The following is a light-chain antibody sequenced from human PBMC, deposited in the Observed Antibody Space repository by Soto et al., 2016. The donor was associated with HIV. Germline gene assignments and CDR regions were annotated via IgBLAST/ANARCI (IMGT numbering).Light chain of an antibody. J-gene: IGLJ2*01. CDR2: DDR. V-gene: IGLV3-21*03. CDR3: QVWDRSSDHGV. Sequence: SYELTQPPSVSVAPGKTANITCGGDNIGSKSVHWYQQKPGQAPVLVVYDDRDRPSGIPERFSGSNSGNTATLTISRVEAGDEADYYCQVWDRSSDHGVFGGGTKLTVL. CDR1: NIGSKS.